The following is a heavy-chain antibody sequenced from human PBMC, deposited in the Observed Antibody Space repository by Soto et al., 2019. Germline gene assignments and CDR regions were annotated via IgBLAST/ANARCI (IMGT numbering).Heavy chain of an antibody. CDR3: ARSPPYYSRVWYPCNPGRFPFDL. Sequence: SETLSLTCTVSGVSIISSSYYWVLIRQPPGKGLEWIGSFYYSGSTYYNPSLKSRLTISVDTSKNQFSLKLSSVTAADTAVYYCARSPPYYSRVWYPCNPGRFPFDLWGQGNLVTV. J-gene: IGHJ4*02. CDR2: FYYSGST. V-gene: IGHV4-39*01. D-gene: IGHD6-19*01. CDR1: GVSIISSSYY.